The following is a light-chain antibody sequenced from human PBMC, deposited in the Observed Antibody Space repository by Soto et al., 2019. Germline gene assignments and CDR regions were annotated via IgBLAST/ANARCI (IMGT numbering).Light chain of an antibody. Sequence: EILLTQSPGTLSLSPGERATLSCRASQSVSSSYLAWYQQKPGQAPRLLIYGASSRATGIPDRFSGSGSGTDFTLTISRLEPEDFAVYYCQQYGSSPSITFGQGTRLE. J-gene: IGKJ5*01. CDR3: QQYGSSPSIT. CDR1: QSVSSSY. V-gene: IGKV3-20*01. CDR2: GAS.